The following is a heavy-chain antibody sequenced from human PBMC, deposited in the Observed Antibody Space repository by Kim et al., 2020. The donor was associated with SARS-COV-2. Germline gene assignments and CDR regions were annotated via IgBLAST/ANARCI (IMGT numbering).Heavy chain of an antibody. CDR3: ASRNVYDYGDPIDY. V-gene: IGHV1-69*13. Sequence: SVKVSCKASGGTFSSYAISWVRQAPGQGLEWMGGIIPIFGTANYAQKFQGRVTITADESTSTAYMELSSLRSEDTAVYYCASRNVYDYGDPIDYWGQGTLVTVSS. J-gene: IGHJ4*02. CDR1: GGTFSSYA. CDR2: IIPIFGTA. D-gene: IGHD4-17*01.